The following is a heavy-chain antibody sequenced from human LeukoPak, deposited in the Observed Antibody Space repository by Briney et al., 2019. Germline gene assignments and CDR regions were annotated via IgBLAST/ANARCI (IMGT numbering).Heavy chain of an antibody. D-gene: IGHD5-12*01. Sequence: ASVKVSCKASGYTFTSYDINWVRQATGQGLEWMGWMNPNSGNTGNAQKFQGRVTMTRNTSISTAYMELSSLRSEDTAVYYCARGLSGYDYYYYYYMDVWGKGTTVTVSS. CDR2: MNPNSGNT. V-gene: IGHV1-8*01. CDR1: GYTFTSYD. J-gene: IGHJ6*03. CDR3: ARGLSGYDYYYYYYMDV.